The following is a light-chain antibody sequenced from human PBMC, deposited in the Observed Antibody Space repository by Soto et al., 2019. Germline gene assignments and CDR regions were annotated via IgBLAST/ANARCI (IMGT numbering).Light chain of an antibody. CDR2: EII. V-gene: IGLV2-14*01. Sequence: QSALTQPASVYGFPGQSITISCTGTSSDVGAYNYVSWYQHHPGKAPKLMIFEIINRPSGVSDRFSGSKSDNTASLPISGLQAEDEGDYYCTSYTTKNTLGLGSGTKLTVL. CDR1: SSDVGAYNY. J-gene: IGLJ1*01. CDR3: TSYTTKNTLG.